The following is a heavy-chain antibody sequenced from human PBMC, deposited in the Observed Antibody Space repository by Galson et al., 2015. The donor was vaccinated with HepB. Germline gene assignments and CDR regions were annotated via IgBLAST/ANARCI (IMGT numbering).Heavy chain of an antibody. CDR2: ISSSSSSI. D-gene: IGHD1-1*01. CDR1: GFTFSSYS. Sequence: SLRLSCAASGFTFSSYSMNWVRQAPGKGLEWVSSISSSSSSIYYADSVKGRFTISRDNAKNSLYLQMNSLRAEDTAVYYCARDRAPTGTARVYPFDPWGQGTLVTVSS. J-gene: IGHJ5*02. CDR3: ARDRAPTGTARVYPFDP. V-gene: IGHV3-21*01.